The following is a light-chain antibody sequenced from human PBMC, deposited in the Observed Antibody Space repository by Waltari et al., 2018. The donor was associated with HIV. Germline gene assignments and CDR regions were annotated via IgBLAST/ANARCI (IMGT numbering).Light chain of an antibody. J-gene: IGKJ1*01. Sequence: DIQMTQSPSTLSASSGDRVTINCRASQNVSSWLAWYQQKSGKAPKLLIYKASALEFGVPSRFSGSGAGADFTLVISSLQPDDFATYYCQQYTTFPLTFGQGTKVEIK. CDR3: QQYTTFPLT. CDR2: KAS. CDR1: QNVSSW. V-gene: IGKV1-5*03.